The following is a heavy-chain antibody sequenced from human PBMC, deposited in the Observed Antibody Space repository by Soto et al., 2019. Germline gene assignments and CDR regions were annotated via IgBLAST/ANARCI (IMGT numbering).Heavy chain of an antibody. V-gene: IGHV3-73*02. D-gene: IGHD1-26*01. CDR3: TTEWDY. CDR1: GLNFSGSA. J-gene: IGHJ4*02. CDR2: IRSRPHNYAT. Sequence: EVQLVESGGGLVQIGGSLKLSCATSGLNFSGSAMHWARQASGKGLEWVGRIRSRPHNYATTYAASVEGRFTISRDDSKNTVYLQMNGLKTDDTAMYYCTTEWDYWGRGTLVTVSS.